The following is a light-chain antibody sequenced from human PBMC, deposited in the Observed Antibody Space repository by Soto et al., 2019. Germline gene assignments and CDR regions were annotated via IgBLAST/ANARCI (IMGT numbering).Light chain of an antibody. V-gene: IGKV3-15*01. CDR3: QQYDDWPIT. CDR1: QSLSTN. J-gene: IGKJ5*01. CDR2: DAS. Sequence: EIVLTQSPGTLSLSPGERATPSCRASQSLSTNLAWYQQRPGQAPRLLIHDASARATGIPGRFSGSGSGTEFTLTISSLQSEDFAVYYCQQYDDWPITFS.